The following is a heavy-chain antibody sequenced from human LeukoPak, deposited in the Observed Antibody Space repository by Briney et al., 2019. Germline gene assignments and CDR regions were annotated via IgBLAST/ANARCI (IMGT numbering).Heavy chain of an antibody. J-gene: IGHJ4*02. CDR1: GFTFSNYG. CDR2: IVGSGGST. CDR3: AKLYGSNADFDF. V-gene: IGHV3-23*01. Sequence: PGVSLRLSCAASGFTFSNYGMSWVRQAPGKGLEWVSTIVGSGGSTYYADSVQGRFTISRDNSKNTVFLQMNSLRAEDTAVYYCAKLYGSNADFDFWGRGTLVTVSS. D-gene: IGHD4-23*01.